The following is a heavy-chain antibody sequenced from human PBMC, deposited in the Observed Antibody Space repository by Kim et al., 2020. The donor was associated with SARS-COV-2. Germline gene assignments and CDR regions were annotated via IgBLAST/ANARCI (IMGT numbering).Heavy chain of an antibody. D-gene: IGHD1-26*01. CDR1: GFTFGDYA. CDR3: TSTVGARSLDAFDI. J-gene: IGHJ3*02. CDR2: IRSKAYGGTT. Sequence: GGSLRLSCTASGFTFGDYAMSWFRQAPGKGLEWVGFIRSKAYGGTTEYAASVKGRFTISRDDSKSIAYLQMNSLKTEDTAVYYCTSTVGARSLDAFDIWGQGTMVTVSS. V-gene: IGHV3-49*03.